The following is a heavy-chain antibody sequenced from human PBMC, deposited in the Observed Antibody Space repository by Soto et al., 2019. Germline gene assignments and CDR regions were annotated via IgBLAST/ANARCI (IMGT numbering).Heavy chain of an antibody. CDR1: GFTFSSYS. D-gene: IGHD2-15*01. V-gene: IGHV3-48*01. J-gene: IGHJ6*03. Sequence: EVQLVESGGGLVQPGGSLRLSCAASGFTFSSYSMNWVRQAPGKGLEWVSYISSSSSTIYYADSVKGRFTISRDNAKNSLYLQINSLRAEDTAVYYCARPHSARDPYYYYYYMDVWGKGTTVTVSS. CDR2: ISSSSSTI. CDR3: ARPHSARDPYYYYYYMDV.